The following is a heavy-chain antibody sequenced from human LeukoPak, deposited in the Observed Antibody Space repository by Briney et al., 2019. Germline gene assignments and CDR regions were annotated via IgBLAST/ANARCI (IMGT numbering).Heavy chain of an antibody. J-gene: IGHJ4*02. Sequence: GGSLRLSCAASGFTFSSYGMHWVRQAPGKGLEWVAVIWYDGSNKYYADSVKGRFTISRDNSKNTLYLQMNNLRAEDTAVYFCARYSGTYRDYWGQGTLVTVSS. D-gene: IGHD3-10*01. CDR2: IWYDGSNK. V-gene: IGHV3-33*01. CDR1: GFTFSSYG. CDR3: ARYSGTYRDY.